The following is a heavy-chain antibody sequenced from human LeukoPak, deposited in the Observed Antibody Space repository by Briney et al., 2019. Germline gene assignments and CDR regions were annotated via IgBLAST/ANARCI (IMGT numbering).Heavy chain of an antibody. Sequence: SETLSLTCTVSGGSISSSSYYWGWIRQPPGKGLQWIGSIYHRGSTYYNPSLKSRVTILVDTSKNQFSLKLSSVTAADTAVYYCARVWAEWSPYFDYWGQGTLVTVSS. V-gene: IGHV4-39*07. CDR2: IYHRGST. J-gene: IGHJ4*02. CDR1: GGSISSSSYY. CDR3: ARVWAEWSPYFDY. D-gene: IGHD3-3*01.